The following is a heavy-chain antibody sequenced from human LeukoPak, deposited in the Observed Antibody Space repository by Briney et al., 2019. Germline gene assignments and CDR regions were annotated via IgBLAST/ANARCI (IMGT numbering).Heavy chain of an antibody. CDR1: GYSINSGYY. D-gene: IGHD3-9*01. CDR2: LYHSGST. J-gene: IGHJ4*02. CDR3: ARHRPHYDILTGLYYFDY. Sequence: SETLSLTCTVSGYSINSGYYWGWIRQPPGKGLEWIGSLYHSGSTYYNPSLKSRVTISVDTSKNQFSLKLSSVTAADTAVYYCARHRPHYDILTGLYYFDYWGQGTLVTVSS. V-gene: IGHV4-38-2*02.